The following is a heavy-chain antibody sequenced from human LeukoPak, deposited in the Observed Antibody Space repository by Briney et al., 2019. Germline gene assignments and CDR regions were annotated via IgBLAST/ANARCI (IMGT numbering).Heavy chain of an antibody. CDR2: ISHSGGT. V-gene: IGHV4-30-2*01. Sequence: SETLSLTCTVSGGSISSTDCYWTWIRQPPGKGLEWIGYISHSGGTYYNSSLLSRVTISVDMSKNQFSLKLSSVTAADTAVYYCARDYSNYWTGAFDIWGQGTMVTVSS. CDR1: GGSISSTDCY. J-gene: IGHJ3*02. CDR3: ARDYSNYWTGAFDI. D-gene: IGHD4-11*01.